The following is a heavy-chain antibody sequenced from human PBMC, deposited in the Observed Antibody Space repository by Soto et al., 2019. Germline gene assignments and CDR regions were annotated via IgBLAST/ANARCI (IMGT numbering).Heavy chain of an antibody. V-gene: IGHV1-46*01. CDR3: TLHGVDFDY. CDR2: INPSGGST. CDR1: GYTFTSYY. D-gene: IGHD4-17*01. Sequence: ASVKVSCKTSGYTFTSYYIHWVRQAPGQGLEWMGIINPSGGSTSYAQKFQGRVTMTSDTSTSTVYMELSSLRSEDTAVYYCTLHGVDFDYWGQGTLATVSS. J-gene: IGHJ4*02.